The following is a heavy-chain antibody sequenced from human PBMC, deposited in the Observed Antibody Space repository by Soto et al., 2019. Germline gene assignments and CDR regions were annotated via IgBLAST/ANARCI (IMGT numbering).Heavy chain of an antibody. V-gene: IGHV3-23*01. J-gene: IGHJ3*02. CDR1: GFPFSSYA. CDR3: ANGGCYALFDI. CDR2: ISGSGGRT. D-gene: IGHD3-16*01. Sequence: EMQLLESGGGLVQPGGSLRLSCVASGFPFSSYAMSWVRQTPGKGLEWVSGISGSGGRTYYADSVKGRFTISRDNSNNTLRLQMHLLRVEATAVYFCANGGCYALFDIWAQGTMVTVSA.